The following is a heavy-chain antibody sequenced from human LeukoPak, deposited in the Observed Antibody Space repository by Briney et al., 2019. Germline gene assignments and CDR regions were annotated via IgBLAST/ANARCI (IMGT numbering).Heavy chain of an antibody. CDR1: GGSFSGYY. V-gene: IGHV4-34*01. J-gene: IGHJ5*02. Sequence: SEALSLTCAVSGGSFSGYYWSWIRRPPGKGLEWIGEMNHSGSTNYNPSLKSRVTISVDTSKNQFSLRLSSVTAADTAVYYCARGITMVRGVNNWFDPWGQGTLVTVSS. CDR2: MNHSGST. CDR3: ARGITMVRGVNNWFDP. D-gene: IGHD3-10*01.